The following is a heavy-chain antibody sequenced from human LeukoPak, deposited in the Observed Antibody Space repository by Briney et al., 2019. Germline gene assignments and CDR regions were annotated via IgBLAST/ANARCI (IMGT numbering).Heavy chain of an antibody. CDR1: GYTLTELS. J-gene: IGHJ5*02. CDR3: ATDGPKDIVVVPATKRPFDP. Sequence: GASVKASCKVSGYTLTELSMHWVRQAPGKGLEWMGGFDPEDGETIYAQKFQGRVTMTEDTSTDTAYMELSSLRSEDTAVYYCATDGPKDIVVVPATKRPFDPWGQGTLVTVSS. D-gene: IGHD2-2*01. V-gene: IGHV1-24*01. CDR2: FDPEDGET.